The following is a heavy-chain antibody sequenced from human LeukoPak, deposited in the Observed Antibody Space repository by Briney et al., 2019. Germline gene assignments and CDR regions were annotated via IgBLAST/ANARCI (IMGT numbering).Heavy chain of an antibody. Sequence: GGSLRLSCAASGFTFSTYWMQWVRQAPGKGLVWVSRINSAGSSTSYADPVKGRFTISRDNSKNTLYLQMNSLRAEDTAVYYCAKVRVYGSGSYYSDWGQGTLVTVSS. V-gene: IGHV3-74*01. CDR2: INSAGSST. D-gene: IGHD3-10*01. J-gene: IGHJ4*02. CDR3: AKVRVYGSGSYYSD. CDR1: GFTFSTYW.